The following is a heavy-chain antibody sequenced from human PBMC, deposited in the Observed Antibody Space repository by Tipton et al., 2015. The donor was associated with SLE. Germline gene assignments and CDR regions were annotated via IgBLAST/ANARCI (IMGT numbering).Heavy chain of an antibody. Sequence: TLSLTCTVSGGSISSSSYYWGWIRQPPGKGLEWIGSIYYSGSTYYNPSHKSRVTISVDTSKNQFSLKLSSVTAADAAVYYCARGLRITIFGVVNRFDYWGQGTLVTVSS. CDR1: GGSISSSSYY. J-gene: IGHJ4*02. CDR2: IYYSGST. CDR3: ARGLRITIFGVVNRFDY. D-gene: IGHD3-3*01. V-gene: IGHV4-39*07.